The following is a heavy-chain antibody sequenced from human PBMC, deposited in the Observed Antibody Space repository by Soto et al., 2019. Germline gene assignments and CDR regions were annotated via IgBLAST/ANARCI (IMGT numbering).Heavy chain of an antibody. CDR3: ARDAPRTAAS. CDR1: GFAFSGDW. V-gene: IGHV3-74*01. Sequence: GGSLRLSCAASGFAFSGDWMHWVRQPPGKGLMWVSHINPAGMITNYADSVKGRFTVSRDNAKNTLYLQLDSLGADVAAVYFCARDAPRTAASSGQGTLVTVSS. CDR2: INPAGMIT. D-gene: IGHD2-2*01. J-gene: IGHJ5*02.